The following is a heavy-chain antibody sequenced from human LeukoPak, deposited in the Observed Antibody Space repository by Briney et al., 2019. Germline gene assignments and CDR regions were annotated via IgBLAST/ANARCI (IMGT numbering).Heavy chain of an antibody. CDR2: IYHGGST. Sequence: SETLSLTCFVSGASIINNNYYGAWLRQPPGKGLEWIGTIYHGGSTSYNPYLKSRVTMSVDTSKSHFTLKLNSVTAADTAVYSCAGHKYYNFWGSFNWFDPWGQGTLVIVSS. CDR3: AGHKYYNFWGSFNWFDP. J-gene: IGHJ5*02. V-gene: IGHV4-39*01. CDR1: GASIINNNYY. D-gene: IGHD3-3*01.